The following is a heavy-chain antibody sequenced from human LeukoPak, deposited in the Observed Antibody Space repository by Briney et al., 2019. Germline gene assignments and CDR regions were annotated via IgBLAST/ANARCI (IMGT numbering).Heavy chain of an antibody. CDR2: ISGSGGST. J-gene: IGHJ6*03. V-gene: IGHV3-23*01. CDR1: GFTFSSYA. Sequence: GGSLRLSCAASGFTFSSYAMSWVRQAPGKGLEWVSAISGSGGSTYCADSVKGRFTISRDNSKNTLYLQMNSLRAEDTAVYYCAKALKPNHKLRYFDWSPKARDYYYYMDVWGKGTTVTVSS. D-gene: IGHD3-9*01. CDR3: AKALKPNHKLRYFDWSPKARDYYYYMDV.